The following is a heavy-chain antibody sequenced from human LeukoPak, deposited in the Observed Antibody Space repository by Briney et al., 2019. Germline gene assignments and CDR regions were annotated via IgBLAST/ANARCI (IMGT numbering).Heavy chain of an antibody. CDR2: IHHSGST. CDR3: ARDYCTSTTCPNWFDP. V-gene: IGHV4-4*02. CDR1: GGSISSSYW. Sequence: PSETLSLTCAVSGGSISSSYWWSWIRQPPGKGLEWIGEIHHSGSTNYNLSLKSRVTISVDKSKNQFSLKLNSVTAADTAVYYCARDYCTSTTCPNWFDPWGQGTLVTVSS. J-gene: IGHJ5*02. D-gene: IGHD2-2*01.